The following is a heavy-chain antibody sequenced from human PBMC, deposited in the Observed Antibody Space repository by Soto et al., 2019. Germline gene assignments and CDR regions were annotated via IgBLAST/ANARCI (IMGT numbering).Heavy chain of an antibody. CDR1: GFSFSTYT. CDR3: ARSSLGILRFLEWSFDY. CDR2: ISSSSSYI. J-gene: IGHJ4*02. Sequence: EVQLVESGGGLVKPGGSLRLSCAASGFSFSTYTMSWVRQAPGKWLEWVSSISSSSSYIYYSDSMKGRFNISRDNAKNSLFLQMNSLRLEDTAVYYCARSSLGILRFLEWSFDYWGQGTLVTVSS. V-gene: IGHV3-21*01. D-gene: IGHD3-3*01.